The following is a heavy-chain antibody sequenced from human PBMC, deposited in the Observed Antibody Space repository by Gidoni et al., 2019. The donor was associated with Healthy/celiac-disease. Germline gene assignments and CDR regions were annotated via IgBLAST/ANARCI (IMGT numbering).Heavy chain of an antibody. D-gene: IGHD5-12*01. Sequence: QVQLVQSGAEVKKPGASVQVSCKASRYTFTSYYMHWVRQAPGQGLEWMGIINPSGGSTSYAQKFQGRVTMTRDTSTSTVYMELSSLRSEDTAVYYCARDMGRYRVEFDYWGQGTLVTVSS. CDR1: RYTFTSYY. CDR2: INPSGGST. V-gene: IGHV1-46*01. J-gene: IGHJ4*02. CDR3: ARDMGRYRVEFDY.